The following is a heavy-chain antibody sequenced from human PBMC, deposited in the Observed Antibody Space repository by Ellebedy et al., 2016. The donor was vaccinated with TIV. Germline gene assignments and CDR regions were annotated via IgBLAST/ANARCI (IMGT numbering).Heavy chain of an antibody. V-gene: IGHV4-59*02. CDR3: ARMLGVIGAFNT. CDR1: GASVSSYY. J-gene: IGHJ3*02. D-gene: IGHD3-16*01. CDR2: MYHTGRT. Sequence: MPSETLSLTCTVSGASVSSYYWNWIRQTPGKGLEWIGYMYHTGRTNFNPSLKSRVTMSLDTSNDQFTLKLTSVTAADTAVDYCARMLGVIGAFNTWGRGTVVTVSA.